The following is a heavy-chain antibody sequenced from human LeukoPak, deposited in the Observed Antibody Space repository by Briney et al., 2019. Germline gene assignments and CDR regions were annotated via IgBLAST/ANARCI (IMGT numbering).Heavy chain of an antibody. CDR1: GSSISSSTYY. CDR2: IYYSGST. J-gene: IGHJ5*02. V-gene: IGHV4-39*07. Sequence: PSETLSLTCTVSGSSISSSTYYWGWIRQPPGKGLEWIGSIYYSGSTYYNPSLKSRVTISVDTSKNQFSLKLSSVTAADTAVYYCARGDSGYDNWFDPWGQGTLVTVSS. CDR3: ARGDSGYDNWFDP. D-gene: IGHD5-12*01.